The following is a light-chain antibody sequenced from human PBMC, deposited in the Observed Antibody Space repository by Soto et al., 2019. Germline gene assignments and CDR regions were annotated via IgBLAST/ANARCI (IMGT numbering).Light chain of an antibody. Sequence: DIQMTQSPSSLSASVGDRVTITCRASQSISSYLNWYQQKPGKAPKLLIYAASSLQSGVPSRFSGSESGTDFTLTISSLQPEDCATYYCQQSYSTLYTFGQGTKLEIK. CDR3: QQSYSTLYT. J-gene: IGKJ2*01. CDR2: AAS. V-gene: IGKV1-39*01. CDR1: QSISSY.